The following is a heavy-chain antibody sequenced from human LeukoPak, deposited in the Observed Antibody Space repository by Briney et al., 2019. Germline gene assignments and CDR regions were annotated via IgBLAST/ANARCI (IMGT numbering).Heavy chain of an antibody. CDR3: VFVSLTPG. V-gene: IGHV3-74*01. CDR2: ISSDGSNT. D-gene: IGHD1-14*01. Sequence: GGSLRLSCASSVFTFSTYWMHWVRQAPAKGLVWVSRISSDGSNTNYADSVQGRFTISRDNANNTLYLQMNTLRDEDTAVYYCVFVSLTPGWGQGTLVTVSS. CDR1: VFTFSTYW. J-gene: IGHJ4*02.